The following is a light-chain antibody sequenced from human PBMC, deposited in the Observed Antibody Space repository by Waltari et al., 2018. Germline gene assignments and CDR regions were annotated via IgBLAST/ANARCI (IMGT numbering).Light chain of an antibody. CDR2: EVS. CDR1: SSDIGGYNY. Sequence: QAALTQPRSVSGSPGQSVTISCTGTSSDIGGYNYVSWYPQHPGTAPKLMIYEVSKRPSGVSYSFSGSKSGNTASLTISGLQAEDEADYYCSSYAGSNTGLFGGGTRLTVL. J-gene: IGLJ2*01. V-gene: IGLV2-11*01. CDR3: SSYAGSNTGL.